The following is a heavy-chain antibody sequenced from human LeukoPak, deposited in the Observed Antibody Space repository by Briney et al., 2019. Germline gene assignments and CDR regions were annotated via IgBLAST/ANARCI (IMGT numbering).Heavy chain of an antibody. CDR1: GYTFTGYY. CDR2: INPSGGST. CDR3: ARDHGGDHPLLGAFDI. J-gene: IGHJ3*02. D-gene: IGHD2-21*02. Sequence: ASVKVSCKASGYTFTGYYMHWVRQAPGQGLEWMGIINPSGGSTSYAQKFQGRVTMTRDTSTSTVYMELSSLRSEDTAVYYCARDHGGDHPLLGAFDIWGQGTMVTVSS. V-gene: IGHV1-46*01.